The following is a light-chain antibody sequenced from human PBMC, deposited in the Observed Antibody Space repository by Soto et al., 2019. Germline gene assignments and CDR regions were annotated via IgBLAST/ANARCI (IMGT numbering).Light chain of an antibody. CDR3: CSLTNGATWV. CDR2: EAS. Sequence: QSVLTQPASVSGSPGQSITISCTGTNSDVGSNNFVSWYQHYPGKAPQLLIYEASKRPSGLSNRFSGSKAGNTASLTISGLQAEDEADYYCCSLTNGATWVFGGGTKLTVL. CDR1: NSDVGSNNF. V-gene: IGLV2-23*01. J-gene: IGLJ3*02.